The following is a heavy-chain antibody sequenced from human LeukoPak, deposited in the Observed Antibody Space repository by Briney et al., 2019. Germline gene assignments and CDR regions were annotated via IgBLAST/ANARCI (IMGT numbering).Heavy chain of an antibody. Sequence: PSETLSLTCTVSSGSIRGYYWSWIRQPPGKGLEWIGYIHYSGSTNYNPSLKSRVTISVDTSKNQFSLKLRSVTAADTAVYYCARYYCSSTTCYYFDYWGQGTLVTVSS. D-gene: IGHD2-2*01. V-gene: IGHV4-59*01. CDR3: ARYYCSSTTCYYFDY. CDR1: SGSIRGYY. CDR2: IHYSGST. J-gene: IGHJ4*02.